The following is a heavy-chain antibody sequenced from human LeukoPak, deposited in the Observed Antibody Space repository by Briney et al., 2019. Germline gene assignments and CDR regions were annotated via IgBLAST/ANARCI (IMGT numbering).Heavy chain of an antibody. D-gene: IGHD6-19*01. CDR2: ISYDGSNK. Sequence: GGPLRLSCAASGFTFNTYAMHWVRQAPGKGLEWVAVISYDGSNKYNADSVKGRFTISRDNSKNTLYLQMNSLSAEDTAVYYCASERIAVAIDSWGQGTLVTVSS. CDR3: ASERIAVAIDS. V-gene: IGHV3-30-3*01. J-gene: IGHJ4*02. CDR1: GFTFNTYA.